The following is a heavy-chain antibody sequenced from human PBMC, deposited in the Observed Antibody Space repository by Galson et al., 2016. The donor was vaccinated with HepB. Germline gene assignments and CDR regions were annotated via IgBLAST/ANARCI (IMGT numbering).Heavy chain of an antibody. J-gene: IGHJ4*02. CDR1: GFAFSSYA. CDR2: ISGSGDST. Sequence: SLRLSCAVSGFAFSSYAMAWVRQAPGMGLEWVSAISGSGDSTYYADSVQGRFAISRDNSNSTLYVQMNSLSPDDTALYYCAKPWWAKDGTPSALDSWGQGTLVTVSS. V-gene: IGHV3-23*01. D-gene: IGHD1/OR15-1a*01. CDR3: AKPWWAKDGTPSALDS.